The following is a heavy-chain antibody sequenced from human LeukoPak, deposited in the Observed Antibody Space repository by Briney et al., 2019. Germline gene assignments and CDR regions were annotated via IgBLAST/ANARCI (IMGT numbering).Heavy chain of an antibody. CDR2: INPNSGGT. D-gene: IGHD3-22*01. CDR1: GYTFTGHY. V-gene: IGHV1-2*02. CDR3: SRGRVWDYSDSSGYHNAVFDI. J-gene: IGHJ3*02. Sequence: GASVNVSCKASGYTFTGHYMHWVRQAPGQGLEWMGWINPNSGGTNYAQKIEGTVTMTRDTSISTAYMDLSRLRSDDTAVYYLSRGRVWDYSDSSGYHNAVFDIWGQGTMVTVSS.